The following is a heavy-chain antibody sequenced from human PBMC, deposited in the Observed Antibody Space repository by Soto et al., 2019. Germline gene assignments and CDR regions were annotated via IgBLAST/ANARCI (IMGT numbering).Heavy chain of an antibody. V-gene: IGHV4-31*03. CDR2: IYVAGAV. CDR1: GAALNSGNYY. D-gene: IGHD2-21*01. J-gene: IGHJ5*02. Sequence: TLSLTCIVSGAALNSGNYYWSWIRQVPGKGLEWIGHIYVAGAVDYNPSLRDRITISQDTSERQFSLNLRLVTAADTAVYYCARLRIATNNYKWFDPWGQGTLVTVSS. CDR3: ARLRIATNNYKWFDP.